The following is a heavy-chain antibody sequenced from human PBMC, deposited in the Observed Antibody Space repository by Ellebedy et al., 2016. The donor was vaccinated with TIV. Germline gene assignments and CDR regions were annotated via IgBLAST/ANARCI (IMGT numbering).Heavy chain of an antibody. Sequence: GGSLRLSXLVTEFTFDTYDMHWVRLAPGEGLEWVAYISYHGSNKYYTDSVKGRFTVSRDNAKNTLYLQMNSLRGDDTAVYYCANLGRGHSNGFYYYAVDVWGQGTTVTVSS. CDR1: EFTFDTYD. D-gene: IGHD5-18*01. CDR2: ISYHGSNK. V-gene: IGHV3-30*18. CDR3: ANLGRGHSNGFYYYAVDV. J-gene: IGHJ6*02.